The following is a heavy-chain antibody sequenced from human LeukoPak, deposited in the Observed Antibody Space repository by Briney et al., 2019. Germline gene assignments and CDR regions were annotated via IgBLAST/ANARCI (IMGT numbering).Heavy chain of an antibody. V-gene: IGHV3-23*01. D-gene: IGHD6-19*01. CDR2: ISGSGGST. Sequence: PGGSLRLSCAASGFTFSSYAMSWVRQAPGKGLEWVSAISGSGGSTYYADSVKGRFTISRDNSKNTLYLQMNSLRAEDTAVYYCATHPGYSSGWYSAYWGQGTLVTVSS. CDR1: GFTFSSYA. J-gene: IGHJ4*02. CDR3: ATHPGYSSGWYSAY.